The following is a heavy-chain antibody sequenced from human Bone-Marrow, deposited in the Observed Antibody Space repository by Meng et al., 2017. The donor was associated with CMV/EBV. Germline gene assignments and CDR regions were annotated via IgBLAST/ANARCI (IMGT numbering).Heavy chain of an antibody. CDR2: VSVYNGNT. J-gene: IGHJ1*01. CDR1: GFTFNNYG. CDR3: ARDDYSDSKEIPY. D-gene: IGHD4-11*01. V-gene: IGHV1-18*01. Sequence: ASVKVSCKASGFTFNNYGINWVRQDPGQGLEWMGWVSVYNGNTHFAQRFQGRVTLTTDTSTITAYMELESLKSDDTAVYYCARDDYSDSKEIPYWGQGTLVTVSS.